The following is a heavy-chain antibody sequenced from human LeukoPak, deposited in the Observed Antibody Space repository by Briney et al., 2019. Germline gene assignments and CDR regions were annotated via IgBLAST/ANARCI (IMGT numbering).Heavy chain of an antibody. CDR2: IKSKTDGGTT. CDR3: TTDRYFDWLLYLPYFDY. V-gene: IGHV3-15*01. Sequence: GGSLRLSCAASGFTFSNAWMSWVRQAPGKGLEWVGRIKSKTDGGTTDYAAPVKGRFTISRDDSKDTLYLQMNSLKTEDTAVYYCTTDRYFDWLLYLPYFDYWGQGTLVTVSS. CDR1: GFTFSNAW. D-gene: IGHD3-9*01. J-gene: IGHJ4*02.